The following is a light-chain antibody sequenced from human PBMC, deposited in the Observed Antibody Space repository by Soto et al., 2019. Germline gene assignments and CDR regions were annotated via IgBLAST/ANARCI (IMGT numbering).Light chain of an antibody. CDR2: DAS. J-gene: IGKJ1*01. Sequence: DIQMTQSPSTLSASVGDRVTITCRASQSISNWLAWYEQKPGKAPKLLIHDASTLQSGVPSRFSGRGSGTEFTLTISSLQPDDFATYYCQQHNSFPWTFGQGTKVEIK. V-gene: IGKV1-5*01. CDR3: QQHNSFPWT. CDR1: QSISNW.